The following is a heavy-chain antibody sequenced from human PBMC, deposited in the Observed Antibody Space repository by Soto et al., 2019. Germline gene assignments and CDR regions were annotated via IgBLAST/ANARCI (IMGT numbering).Heavy chain of an antibody. J-gene: IGHJ6*02. CDR3: ARGYYYGSGRPTPGGMDV. Sequence: QVRLVQSGGEVKKPGASVKVSCKASGYTFTNYDINWVRQAPGQGLEWMGWISTYTGNTNYAQKLQGRVTMTTDTSTSTAYMELRSLRSDDTAVYYCARGYYYGSGRPTPGGMDVWGQGTTVTVSS. V-gene: IGHV1-18*01. D-gene: IGHD3-10*01. CDR1: GYTFTNYD. CDR2: ISTYTGNT.